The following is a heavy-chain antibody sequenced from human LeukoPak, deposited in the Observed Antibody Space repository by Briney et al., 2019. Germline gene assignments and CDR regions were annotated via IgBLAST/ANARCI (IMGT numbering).Heavy chain of an antibody. Sequence: PGGSLRLSCAASGFTFSNSGIHWVRQAPGKGLEWVALISYDGRNKNYADSVKGRFAISRDNSRNTLYLQMNSLRVEDTAVYYCEKDGSLGLRYPSWYFDLGGRGTLVTVSS. V-gene: IGHV3-30*18. J-gene: IGHJ2*01. CDR2: ISYDGRNK. D-gene: IGHD5-12*01. CDR3: EKDGSLGLRYPSWYFDL. CDR1: GFTFSNSG.